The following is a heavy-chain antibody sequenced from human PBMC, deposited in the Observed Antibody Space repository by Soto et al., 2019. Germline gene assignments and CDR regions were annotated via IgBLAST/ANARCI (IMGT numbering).Heavy chain of an antibody. Sequence: GGSLRLSCADSGFTFSSYSMNWVRQATGKRLERVAPISSSSSYIHYADTRKGRSTISRDNAKNSLYLQMNSLRAEDTAVYYCASEATAEDYYYFGMDVWGQGTTVTVSS. D-gene: IGHD2-21*02. V-gene: IGHV3-21*01. CDR1: GFTFSSYS. CDR3: ASEATAEDYYYFGMDV. J-gene: IGHJ6*02. CDR2: ISSSSSYI.